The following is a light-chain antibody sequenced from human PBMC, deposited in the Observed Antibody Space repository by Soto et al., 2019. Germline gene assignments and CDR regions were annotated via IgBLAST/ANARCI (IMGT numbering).Light chain of an antibody. CDR1: QDITTS. V-gene: IGKV1-16*02. CDR2: AAS. J-gene: IGKJ4*01. CDR3: QQYKDYPLT. Sequence: DLQMTQSPSSLSASVGDRITITCRASQDITTSLVWFQLKPGKAPKSLIYAASRLLSGVPSKFSGSGSGTDFTLTISSLQPEDFATYYCQQYKDYPLTFGGGTRVELK.